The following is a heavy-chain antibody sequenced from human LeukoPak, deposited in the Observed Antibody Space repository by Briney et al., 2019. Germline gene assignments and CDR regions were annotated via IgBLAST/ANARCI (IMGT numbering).Heavy chain of an antibody. V-gene: IGHV1-69*04. D-gene: IGHD6-13*01. Sequence: SVKVSCKASGGTFSSYAISWVRQAPGQGLEWMGRIIPIFGIANYAQKFQGRVTITADKSTSTAYMELSSLRSEDTAVYYCASEGIASVRFDYWGQGTLVTVSS. CDR1: GGTFSSYA. CDR3: ASEGIASVRFDY. J-gene: IGHJ4*02. CDR2: IIPIFGIA.